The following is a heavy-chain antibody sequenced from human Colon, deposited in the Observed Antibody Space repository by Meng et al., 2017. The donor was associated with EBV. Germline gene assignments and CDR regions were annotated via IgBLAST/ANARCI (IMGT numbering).Heavy chain of an antibody. J-gene: IGHJ4*02. CDR2: INHSGST. CDR3: ARYRLQNDYGDQLYYFDY. Sequence: QVQLQQWGAGLLKPSETLSPTCAVDGGSFSGYYWTWIRQPPGKGLEWIGEINHSGSTNYNPSLKSRVTISVDTSKNQFSLKVTSVTAADTAVYYCARYRLQNDYGDQLYYFDYLGQGRLVTVYS. CDR1: GGSFSGYY. D-gene: IGHD4-17*01. V-gene: IGHV4-34*01.